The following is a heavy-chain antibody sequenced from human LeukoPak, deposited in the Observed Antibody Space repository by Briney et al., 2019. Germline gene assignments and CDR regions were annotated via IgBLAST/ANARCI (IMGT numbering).Heavy chain of an antibody. Sequence: SETLSLTCAVSGYSISSGYYWGWSRPPPGKGLEWIGMIYHSGSTYYNPSLKRPVTISVDTSKNQFSLKMSSVTAADTAVYYCARHSTWSGPGPWGQGTLFTVSS. J-gene: IGHJ5*02. CDR3: ARHSTWSGPGP. CDR1: GYSISSGYY. CDR2: IYHSGST. V-gene: IGHV4-38-2*01. D-gene: IGHD3-3*01.